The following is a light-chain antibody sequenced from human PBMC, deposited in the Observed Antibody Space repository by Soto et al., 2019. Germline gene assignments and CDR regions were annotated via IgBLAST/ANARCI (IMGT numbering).Light chain of an antibody. Sequence: DIQMTQSPSTLSASVGDRVTITCRASQSISSWLAWYQQKPGKAPKLLIYKASTLQSGVPSRFSGRGSGTEFTIAISSLQPDDSATYYCQQYNDNWTVGQGTQVEIK. CDR2: KAS. CDR1: QSISSW. J-gene: IGKJ1*01. V-gene: IGKV1-5*03. CDR3: QQYNDNWT.